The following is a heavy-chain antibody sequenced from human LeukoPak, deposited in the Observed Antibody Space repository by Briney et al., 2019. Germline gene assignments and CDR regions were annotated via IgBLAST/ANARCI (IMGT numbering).Heavy chain of an antibody. J-gene: IGHJ4*02. CDR2: ISGSGGST. D-gene: IGHD3-22*01. CDR1: GFTFSSYA. Sequence: PGGSLRLSCAASGFTFSSYAMSWVRQAPGKGLEWVSAISGSGGSTYYADSVKGRFTISRDNSKNTLYLQMNSLRAEDTAVYYCAKAPTYYYDSSGYYFDYWGQGTLVTVSP. V-gene: IGHV3-23*01. CDR3: AKAPTYYYDSSGYYFDY.